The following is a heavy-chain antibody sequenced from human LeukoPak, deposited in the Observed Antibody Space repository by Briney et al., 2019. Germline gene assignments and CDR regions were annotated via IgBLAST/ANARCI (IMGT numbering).Heavy chain of an antibody. D-gene: IGHD3-10*01. CDR2: ISADTHNT. J-gene: IGHJ4*02. Sequence: GASVKVSFKSSGYTFGTYGITWVRQAPGQGLEWMGWISADTHNTIYAQNLQARVTMTTDTSTTTAYMELRSLTSDDTAVYYCARGAWGQVTFTYWGQGTLVTVSS. CDR1: GYTFGTYG. CDR3: ARGAWGQVTFTY. V-gene: IGHV1-18*01.